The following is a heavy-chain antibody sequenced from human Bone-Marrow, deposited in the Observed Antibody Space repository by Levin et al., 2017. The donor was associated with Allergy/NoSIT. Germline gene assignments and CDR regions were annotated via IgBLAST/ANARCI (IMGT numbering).Heavy chain of an antibody. V-gene: IGHV3-9*01. CDR2: ITWNSGFI. Sequence: PAGGSLRLSCVASGFIFDDYALHWVRQAPGKGLEWVGGITWNSGFIFYSESVKGRFTISRDLAKKSLYVQMNSLRPEDTATYFCARDGSTGYYRAEMQHRGMDVWGQGTTVTVSS. D-gene: IGHD3-9*01. CDR1: GFIFDDYA. CDR3: ARDGSTGYYRAEMQHRGMDV. J-gene: IGHJ6*02.